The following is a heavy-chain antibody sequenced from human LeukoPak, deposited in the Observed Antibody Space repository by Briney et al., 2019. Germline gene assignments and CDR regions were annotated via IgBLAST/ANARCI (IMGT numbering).Heavy chain of an antibody. D-gene: IGHD3-16*02. J-gene: IGHJ4*02. CDR3: ARHGALDYVWGSYRYLFDY. V-gene: IGHV4-4*09. CDR1: GGSISSYY. Sequence: SETLSLTCTVSGGSISSYYWSWIRQPPGKGLEWIGYIYTSGSTNYNPSLKSRVTISVDTSKNRFSLKLSSVTAADTAVYYCARHGALDYVWGSYRYLFDYWGQGTLVTVSS. CDR2: IYTSGST.